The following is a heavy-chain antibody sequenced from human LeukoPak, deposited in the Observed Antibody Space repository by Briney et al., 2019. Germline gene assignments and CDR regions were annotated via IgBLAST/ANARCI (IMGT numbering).Heavy chain of an antibody. CDR2: IIPIFGIA. Sequence: SVKVSCKASGGTFSSYAISWVRQAPGQGLEWMGGIIPIFGIANYAQKFQGRVTITADESTSTAYMELSSLRSEDTAVYYCASSEGSYWGGGPFDYWGQGTLVTVSS. CDR3: ASSEGSYWGGGPFDY. V-gene: IGHV1-69*01. D-gene: IGHD1-26*01. J-gene: IGHJ4*02. CDR1: GGTFSSYA.